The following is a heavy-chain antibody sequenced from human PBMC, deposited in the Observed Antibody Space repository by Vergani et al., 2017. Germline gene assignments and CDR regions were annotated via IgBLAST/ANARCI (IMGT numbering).Heavy chain of an antibody. D-gene: IGHD3-16*01. CDR2: ILGSGTA. CDR3: ARDVWDCSGISCFLRAGEFYYMDV. J-gene: IGHJ6*03. CDR1: GASMSSVGYY. Sequence: QAQLQESGPRLVKPSQTLSLTCTVSGASMSSVGYYWTWIRQSAGKRLEWIGDILGSGTANYNPSFQGRVSMSVATSKNQFSLTLSSVNATDTATYYCARDVWDCSGISCFLRAGEFYYMDVWGQGTTVTVSS. V-gene: IGHV4-61*02.